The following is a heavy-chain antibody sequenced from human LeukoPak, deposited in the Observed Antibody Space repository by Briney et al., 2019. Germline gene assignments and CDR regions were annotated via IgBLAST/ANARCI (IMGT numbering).Heavy chain of an antibody. CDR1: GYTFTGYY. CDR2: INPNSGGT. CDR3: ARVTLSEIVVFDI. J-gene: IGHJ3*02. D-gene: IGHD2-15*01. V-gene: IGHV1-2*02. Sequence: ASVKVSCKASGYTFTGYYMHWVRRAPGQGLEWMGWINPNSGGTNYAQKFQGRVTMTRDTSISTAYMELRSLRSDDTAVYYCARVTLSEIVVFDIWGQGTMVTVSS.